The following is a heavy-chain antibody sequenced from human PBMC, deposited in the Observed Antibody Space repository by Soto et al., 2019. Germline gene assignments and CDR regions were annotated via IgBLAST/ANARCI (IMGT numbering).Heavy chain of an antibody. J-gene: IGHJ3*02. CDR3: ARRATYSSSWYGDAFVI. CDR2: IYYSGST. Sequence: SQNLSLTCTVSAGSIISSSYYWGWIRQHPGKGLEWIGSIYYSGSTYYNPSLKSRVTISVDTSKNQFSLKLSSVTAADTAVYYCARRATYSSSWYGDAFVIWGQGTMVTV. D-gene: IGHD6-13*01. V-gene: IGHV4-39*01. CDR1: AGSIISSSYY.